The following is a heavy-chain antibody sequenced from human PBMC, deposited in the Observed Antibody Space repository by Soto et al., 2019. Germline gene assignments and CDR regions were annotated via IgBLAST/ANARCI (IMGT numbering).Heavy chain of an antibody. Sequence: EGQLVESGGGLVKPGGSLRLSCAASGFTFSSFEMNWVRQAPGKGLECVSYISSSGSTKYYADSVKGRFTISRDNAKNSLFLQMISLRAEDTAVYYCAREGPADGLDIWGQGTMVTVSS. CDR1: GFTFSSFE. CDR2: ISSSGSTK. V-gene: IGHV3-48*03. J-gene: IGHJ3*02. CDR3: AREGPADGLDI.